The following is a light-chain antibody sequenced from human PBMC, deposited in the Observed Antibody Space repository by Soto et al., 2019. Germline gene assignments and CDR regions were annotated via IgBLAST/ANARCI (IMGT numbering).Light chain of an antibody. CDR2: YAS. Sequence: EIVMTQSPATLSVSPGERATLSCRASQSVSSNLAWYQQKPGQAPRLLIYYASTRATGIPARFSGSGSGTEFTLTISGLQSEDIEVYYCKQYNNWPGTFGQGTKVEIK. CDR3: KQYNNWPGT. CDR1: QSVSSN. J-gene: IGKJ1*01. V-gene: IGKV3-15*01.